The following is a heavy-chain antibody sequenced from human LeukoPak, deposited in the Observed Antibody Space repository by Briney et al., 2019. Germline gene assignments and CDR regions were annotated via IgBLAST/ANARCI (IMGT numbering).Heavy chain of an antibody. Sequence: SETLSLTCAVYGGSFSGYYWSWIRQPPGKGLEWIGEINHSASTNYNPSLKCRVTISLDTSKNQFSLKLSSVTAADTAVYYCARGSGYLDYWGQGTLVTVSS. CDR1: GGSFSGYY. CDR2: INHSAST. D-gene: IGHD3-10*01. CDR3: ARGSGYLDY. V-gene: IGHV4-34*01. J-gene: IGHJ4*02.